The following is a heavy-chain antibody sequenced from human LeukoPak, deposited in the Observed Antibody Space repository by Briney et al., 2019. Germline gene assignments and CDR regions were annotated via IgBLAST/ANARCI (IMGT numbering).Heavy chain of an antibody. CDR3: ARLSGYDLAY. CDR2: ISYDGSNK. V-gene: IGHV3-30*03. J-gene: IGHJ4*02. Sequence: GGSLRLSCAAPGFTFSSYGMHWVRQAPGKGLEWVAVISYDGSNKYYADSVKGRFTISRDNAKNSLYLQMNSLRAEDTAVYYCARLSGYDLAYWGQGTLVTVSS. D-gene: IGHD5-12*01. CDR1: GFTFSSYG.